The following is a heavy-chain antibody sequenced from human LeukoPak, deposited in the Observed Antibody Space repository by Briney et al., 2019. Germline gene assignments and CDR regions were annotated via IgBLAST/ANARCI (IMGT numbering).Heavy chain of an antibody. J-gene: IGHJ3*02. V-gene: IGHV1-46*01. D-gene: IGHD4-17*01. CDR3: ARDSPYGDYIGHDAFDI. Sequence: ASVKVSCKASGYTFTSYYMHWVRQAPGQGLEWMGIINPSGGSTSYAQKFQGRVTMTRDTSTSTVYMELSSLRSEDTAVYYCARDSPYGDYIGHDAFDIWGQGTMVTVSS. CDR2: INPSGGST. CDR1: GYTFTSYY.